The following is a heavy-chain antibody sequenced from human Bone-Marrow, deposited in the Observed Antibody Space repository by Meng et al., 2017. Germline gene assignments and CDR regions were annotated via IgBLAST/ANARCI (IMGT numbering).Heavy chain of an antibody. CDR2: INPNSGGT. Sequence: ASVKVSCKASGYTFTGYYMHWVRQAPGQGLEWMGWINPNSGGTNYAQKFQGRVTMTRDTSISTAYMELSRLRSDDTAVYYCARVEGTYYYDSSGYYVFDYWGQGPLVTVSS. V-gene: IGHV1-2*02. J-gene: IGHJ4*02. CDR1: GYTFTGYY. D-gene: IGHD3-22*01. CDR3: ARVEGTYYYDSSGYYVFDY.